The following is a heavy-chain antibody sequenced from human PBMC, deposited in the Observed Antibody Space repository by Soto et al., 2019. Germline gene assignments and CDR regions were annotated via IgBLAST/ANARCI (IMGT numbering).Heavy chain of an antibody. Sequence: ASVKVSCKASGYTFTSYYMHWVRQAPGQGLEWMGIINPSGGSTSYAQKFQGRVTMTRDTSTSTVYMELSSLRSEDTAVYYCARVFSGYDLSFYMDVWGKGTTVTVSS. J-gene: IGHJ6*03. CDR3: ARVFSGYDLSFYMDV. V-gene: IGHV1-46*01. CDR2: INPSGGST. CDR1: GYTFTSYY. D-gene: IGHD5-12*01.